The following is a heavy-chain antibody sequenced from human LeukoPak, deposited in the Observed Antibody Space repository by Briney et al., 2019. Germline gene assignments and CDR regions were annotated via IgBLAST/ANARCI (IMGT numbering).Heavy chain of an antibody. CDR2: IIPIFGTA. D-gene: IGHD2-2*01. J-gene: IGHJ5*02. CDR1: GGTFSSHA. CDR3: ARDIVVVPAAIVPWGFDP. V-gene: IGHV1-69*01. Sequence: SVKVSCKASGGTFSSHAISWVRQAPGQGLEWMGGIIPIFGTANYAQKFQGRVTITADESTSTAYMELSSLRSEDTAVYYCARDIVVVPAAIVPWGFDPWGQGTLVTVSS.